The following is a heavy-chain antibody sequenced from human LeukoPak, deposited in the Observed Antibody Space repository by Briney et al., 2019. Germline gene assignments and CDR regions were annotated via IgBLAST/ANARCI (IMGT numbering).Heavy chain of an antibody. CDR3: AKVVAGNIDYYFDY. CDR1: GFTFSSYW. V-gene: IGHV3-48*01. CDR2: ISSSGSTI. D-gene: IGHD2/OR15-2a*01. J-gene: IGHJ4*02. Sequence: PGGSLRLSCAASGFTFSSYWMSWIRQAPGKGLEWVSYISSSGSTIYYADSVKGRFTISRDNSKNTVYLQMRNLRVEHTAVYYCAKVVAGNIDYYFDYWGQGILVAVSS.